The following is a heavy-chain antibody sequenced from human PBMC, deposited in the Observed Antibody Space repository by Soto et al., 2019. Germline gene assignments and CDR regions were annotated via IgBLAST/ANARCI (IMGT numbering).Heavy chain of an antibody. CDR2: INPDNGNT. D-gene: IGHD2-15*01. CDR1: GYTFTRYT. J-gene: IGHJ5*02. Sequence: ASVKVSCKASGYTFTRYTMNWVRRAPGQRLEWMGRINPDNGNTKSSQKFQDRVIITRDTSASTAYMGLDSLRSEDTAVYYCARGIATGQLDPWGQGTLVTVSS. CDR3: ARGIATGQLDP. V-gene: IGHV1-3*01.